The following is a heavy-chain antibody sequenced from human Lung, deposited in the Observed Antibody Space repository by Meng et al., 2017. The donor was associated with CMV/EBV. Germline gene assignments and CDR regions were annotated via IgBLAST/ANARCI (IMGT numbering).Heavy chain of an antibody. D-gene: IGHD3-22*01. Sequence: ASVXVSXKASGYTFSSYDINWVRQATGQGLEWMGWMNPNRGNTGYAQKFQGRVTMTRNTSISTAYMELSSLRSEDTAVYYCARVDYYDSSGYPMTYNWFDPWXKGTXVTVSS. V-gene: IGHV1-8*01. CDR3: ARVDYYDSSGYPMTYNWFDP. J-gene: IGHJ5*02. CDR2: MNPNRGNT. CDR1: GYTFSSYD.